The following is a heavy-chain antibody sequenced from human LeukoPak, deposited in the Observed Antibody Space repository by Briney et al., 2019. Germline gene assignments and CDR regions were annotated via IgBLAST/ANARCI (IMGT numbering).Heavy chain of an antibody. CDR2: IKPNSGGT. CDR3: ARDGPGCGGDCPLF. V-gene: IGHV1-2*02. J-gene: IGHJ4*02. CDR1: GYTFTGYY. D-gene: IGHD2-21*01. Sequence: ASVKVSCKASGYTFTGYYMHWVRQAPGQGLEWMGWIKPNSGGTNYAQKFQGRVTMTRDTSISTAYMELSRLRSDDTAVYYCARDGPGCGGDCPLFWGQGTLVTVSS.